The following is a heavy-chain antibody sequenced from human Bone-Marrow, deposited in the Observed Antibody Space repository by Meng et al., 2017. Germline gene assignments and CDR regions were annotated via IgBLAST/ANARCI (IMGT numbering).Heavy chain of an antibody. D-gene: IGHD2-15*01. CDR1: VGSISRSTW. CDR2: IYHSGST. Sequence: QGPLRLWGAELLKPSETLSLTCAGAVGSISRSTWWSWVRQPPGKGLEWIGEIYHSGSTNYNPSLKSRVTISVDKSKNQFSLKLSSVTAADTAVYYCARVDGEGYCSGGSCYSEGWFDPWGQGTLVTVPS. V-gene: IGHV4-4*02. J-gene: IGHJ5*02. CDR3: ARVDGEGYCSGGSCYSEGWFDP.